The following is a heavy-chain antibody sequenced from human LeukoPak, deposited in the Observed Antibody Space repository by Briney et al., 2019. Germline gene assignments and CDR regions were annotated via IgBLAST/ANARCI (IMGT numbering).Heavy chain of an antibody. Sequence: GESLKISCQGSGYSFTSYWIGWVRQMPGKGLEWMGIIYPGDSDTRYSPSFQGQVTISADKSISTAYLQWSSLKASDTAMYYCARRPYDSSGSYWYFDLWGRGTLVTVSS. CDR3: ARRPYDSSGSYWYFDL. D-gene: IGHD3-22*01. CDR1: GYSFTSYW. J-gene: IGHJ2*01. CDR2: IYPGDSDT. V-gene: IGHV5-51*01.